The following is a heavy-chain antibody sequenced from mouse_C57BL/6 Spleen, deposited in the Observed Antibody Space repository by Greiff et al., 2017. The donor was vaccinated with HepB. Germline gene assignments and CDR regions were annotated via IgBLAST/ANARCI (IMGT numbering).Heavy chain of an antibody. D-gene: IGHD1-1*01. CDR1: GYTFTSYT. Sequence: VQLQQSGAELARPGASVKMSCTASGYTFTSYTMHWVKQRPGQGLEWIGYINPSSGYTKYNQKFKDKATLTADKSSSTAYMQLSSLTSEDSAVYYCARWDTTVVAGDWGQGTTLTVSS. J-gene: IGHJ2*01. CDR2: INPSSGYT. V-gene: IGHV1-4*01. CDR3: ARWDTTVVAGD.